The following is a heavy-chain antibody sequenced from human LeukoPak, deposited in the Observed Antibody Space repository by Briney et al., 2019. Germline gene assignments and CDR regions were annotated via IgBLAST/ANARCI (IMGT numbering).Heavy chain of an antibody. CDR1: GFTLSSYA. CDR2: ISDTGNT. J-gene: IGHJ4*02. Sequence: GGSLRLSCAASGFTLSSYAMSWVRQAPGKGLEWVSAISDTGNTYHADSVKGRFTISRDSSKNTLVLQMNRLRPEDAAVYYCAKAPVTTCRGAFCYPFDYWGLGTLVTVSS. CDR3: AKAPVTTCRGAFCYPFDY. D-gene: IGHD2-15*01. V-gene: IGHV3-23*01.